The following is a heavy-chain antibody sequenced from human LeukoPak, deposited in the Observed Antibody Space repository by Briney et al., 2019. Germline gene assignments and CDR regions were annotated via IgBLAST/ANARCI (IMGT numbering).Heavy chain of an antibody. CDR1: GLTFGFHG. J-gene: IGHJ3*02. Sequence: PGGSLRLSCAASGLTFGFHGMHWVRQAPGKGLEWVAVIWYDGSDKYYADSVKGRFTISRDNSKSTLYLQMNSLRAEDTAVYYCAKERTVTTGTYDAFDIWGQGTMVTVSS. CDR2: IWYDGSDK. CDR3: AKERTVTTGTYDAFDI. V-gene: IGHV3-33*06. D-gene: IGHD4-17*01.